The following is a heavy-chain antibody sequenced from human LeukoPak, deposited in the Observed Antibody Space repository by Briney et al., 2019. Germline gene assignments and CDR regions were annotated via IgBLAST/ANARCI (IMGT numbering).Heavy chain of an antibody. CDR2: IGTASDT. V-gene: IGHV3-13*01. CDR3: ARGPPRGKYYYMDV. J-gene: IGHJ6*03. D-gene: IGHD1-1*01. Sequence: PGGSLRLSCAPSGFTFSSFDMHWVRQPTGQGLEWVSTIGTASDTYYPGSVEGRFTLSRVNAKNSLYLQMNSLTAGDTAVYYCARGPPRGKYYYMDVWGKGTTVTVSS. CDR1: GFTFSSFD.